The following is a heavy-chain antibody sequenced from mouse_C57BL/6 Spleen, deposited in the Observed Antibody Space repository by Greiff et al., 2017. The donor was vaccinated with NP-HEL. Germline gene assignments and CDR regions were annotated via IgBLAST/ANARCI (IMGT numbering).Heavy chain of an antibody. J-gene: IGHJ2*01. D-gene: IGHD2-5*01. CDR2: IYPGSGST. V-gene: IGHV1-55*01. CDR3: ARWVSNYVGDY. Sequence: VQLQQPGAELVKPGASVKMSCKASGYTFTSYWITWVKQRPGQGLEWIGDIYPGSGSTNYNEKFKSKATLTVDTSSSPAYMQLSSLTSEDSAVYYCARWVSNYVGDYWGQGTTLTVSS. CDR1: GYTFTSYW.